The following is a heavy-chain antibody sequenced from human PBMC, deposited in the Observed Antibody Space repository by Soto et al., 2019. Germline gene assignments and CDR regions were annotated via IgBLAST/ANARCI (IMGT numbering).Heavy chain of an antibody. Sequence: QVQLVQSGAEVKKPGASVRVSCKTSGYTFTSYDINWVRQAPGQGLQWMGWISVYSGNTNYSQNLQGRVNMTTDTSTNTVYMDLRSLRSDDTAVYYCAREMGIVQKYFQHWGQGTLVTVSS. CDR2: ISVYSGNT. CDR1: GYTFTSYD. J-gene: IGHJ1*01. V-gene: IGHV1-18*01. CDR3: AREMGIVQKYFQH. D-gene: IGHD1-26*01.